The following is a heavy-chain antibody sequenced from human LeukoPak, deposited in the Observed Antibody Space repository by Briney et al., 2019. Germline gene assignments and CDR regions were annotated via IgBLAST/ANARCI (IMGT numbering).Heavy chain of an antibody. D-gene: IGHD3-9*01. V-gene: IGHV4-59*12. Sequence: SETLSLTCTVSGGSISSYYWSWIRQPPGKGLEWIGYIYYSGSTNYNPSLKSRVTISVDTSKNQFSLKLTSVTAADTAVYYCARGGVRDDILTGSYIYWGQGTLVTVSS. CDR2: IYYSGST. J-gene: IGHJ4*02. CDR3: ARGGVRDDILTGSYIY. CDR1: GGSISSYY.